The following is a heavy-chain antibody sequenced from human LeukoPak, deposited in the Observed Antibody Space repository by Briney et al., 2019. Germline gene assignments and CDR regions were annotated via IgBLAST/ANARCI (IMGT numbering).Heavy chain of an antibody. CDR1: GFTFSSYW. V-gene: IGHV3-7*01. CDR3: ARDSGFWSGYYIDAIDY. D-gene: IGHD3-3*01. J-gene: IGHJ4*02. Sequence: GGSLRLSCAASGFTFSSYWMSWVRQAPGKGLEWVANIKQDGSEKYYVDSVKGRFTISRDNAKNSLYLQMNSLRAEDTAVYYCARDSGFWSGYYIDAIDYWGQGTLVTVSS. CDR2: IKQDGSEK.